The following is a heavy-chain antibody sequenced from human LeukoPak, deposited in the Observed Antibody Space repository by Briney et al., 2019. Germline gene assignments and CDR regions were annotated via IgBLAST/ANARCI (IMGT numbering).Heavy chain of an antibody. CDR2: ISSSSSYI. CDR3: AGSAATKSRTDY. CDR1: GFTFSTYS. D-gene: IGHD5-24*01. V-gene: IGHV3-21*04. Sequence: PGGSLRLSCAASGFTFSTYSMNWVRQAPGKGLEWVSSISSSSSYIYYADSVKGRFTISRDNVKNSLYLQMNSLRAEDTAVYYCAGSAATKSRTDYWGQGTLVTVSS. J-gene: IGHJ4*02.